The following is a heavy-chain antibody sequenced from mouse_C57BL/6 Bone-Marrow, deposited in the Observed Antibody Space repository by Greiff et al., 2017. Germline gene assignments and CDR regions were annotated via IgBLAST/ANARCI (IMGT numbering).Heavy chain of an antibody. CDR1: GYTFTSYW. CDR2: IYPGSGST. J-gene: IGHJ2*01. Sequence: QVQLQQPGAELVKPGASVKMSCKASGYTFTSYWITWVKQRPGQGLEWIGDIYPGSGSTNYNEKFKSKATLTVDTSSSTAYMKLSSLTSEDSAVYYCAREKAYGNSFDYWGQGTTLTVSS. D-gene: IGHD2-1*01. CDR3: AREKAYGNSFDY. V-gene: IGHV1-55*01.